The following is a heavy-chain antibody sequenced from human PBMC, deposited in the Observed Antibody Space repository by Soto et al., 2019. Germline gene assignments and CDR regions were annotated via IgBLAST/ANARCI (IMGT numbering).Heavy chain of an antibody. CDR1: GGSFSGYY. CDR3: ARVDILTGYLDY. Sequence: PSETLSLTGVVYGGSFSGYYWRWIRQPPGKGQEWSGEINHSGSTNYNPSLKSRVTISVDTSKNQFSLKLSSVTAADTAVYYCARVDILTGYLDYWGQGTLVTVSS. D-gene: IGHD3-9*01. V-gene: IGHV4-34*01. CDR2: INHSGST. J-gene: IGHJ4*02.